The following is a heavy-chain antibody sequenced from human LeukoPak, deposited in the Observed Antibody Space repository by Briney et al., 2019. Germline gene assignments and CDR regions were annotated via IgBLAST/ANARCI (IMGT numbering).Heavy chain of an antibody. Sequence: GGSLRLSCAASRFTFSSYTMHWVRQAPGKGLEWVAIISYDGSSKYYADSVKGRFTLSRDNSKNMLYLQMNSLRANDTAVYYCARESLGGSWFDYWGQGTLVTVSS. CDR2: ISYDGSSK. V-gene: IGHV3-30*04. J-gene: IGHJ4*02. CDR1: RFTFSSYT. CDR3: ARESLGGSWFDY. D-gene: IGHD6-13*01.